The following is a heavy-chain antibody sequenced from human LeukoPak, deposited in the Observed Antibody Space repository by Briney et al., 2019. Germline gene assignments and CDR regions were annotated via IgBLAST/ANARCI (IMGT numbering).Heavy chain of an antibody. J-gene: IGHJ4*02. CDR1: GGSINSGGYS. Sequence: SETLSLTCAVSGGSINSGGYSWSWIRQPPGKGLEWIGYIYHSGSTYYNPSLKSRVTISLDRSKNQLSLKLNSVTAADTAVYYCARKPIFASGRHWYYFDNWGQGTLVTVSS. V-gene: IGHV4-30-2*01. CDR3: ARKPIFASGRHWYYFDN. D-gene: IGHD3-10*01. CDR2: IYHSGST.